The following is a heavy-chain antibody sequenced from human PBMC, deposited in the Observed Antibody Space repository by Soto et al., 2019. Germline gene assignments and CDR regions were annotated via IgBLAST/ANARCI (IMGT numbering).Heavy chain of an antibody. CDR3: ARDQSDSGWIFDS. J-gene: IGHJ4*02. V-gene: IGHV3-30-3*01. CDR1: GFTFSGYA. Sequence: QVRLVESGGGVVQPGRSLRLSCVASGFTFSGYALHWVRQAPGKGLEWVAVISFDGGNKFYADSVKGRFTISRDNSNNALVLQLNSLRAEDTAVYYCARDQSDSGWIFDSWGPGTLVTVSS. D-gene: IGHD6-19*01. CDR2: ISFDGGNK.